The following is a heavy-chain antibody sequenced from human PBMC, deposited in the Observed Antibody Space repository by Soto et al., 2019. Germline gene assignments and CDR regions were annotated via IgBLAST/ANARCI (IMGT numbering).Heavy chain of an antibody. D-gene: IGHD3-10*01. V-gene: IGHV4-39*01. CDR2: IYYSGST. CDR1: GGSISSSSYY. Sequence: PSETLSLTCTVSGGSISSSSYYWGWIRQPPGKGLEWIGSIYYSGSTYYNPSLKSRVTISVDTSKNQFSLKLSSVTAADTAVYYYASLGGYYGSGSRIDYWGQGTLVTVSS. J-gene: IGHJ4*02. CDR3: ASLGGYYGSGSRIDY.